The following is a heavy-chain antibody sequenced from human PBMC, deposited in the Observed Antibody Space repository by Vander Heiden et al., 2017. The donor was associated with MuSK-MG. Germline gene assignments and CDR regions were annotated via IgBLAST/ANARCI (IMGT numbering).Heavy chain of an antibody. D-gene: IGHD1-1*01. V-gene: IGHV6-1*01. CDR3: ARDLQRGDPIAFDY. Sequence: QVQLQQSGPGLVNPSQALSLTCPISGDSFSTNRAAWNWIRQSPSRGLEWLGRTYYRSKWYNDYAVAGKSRITINPDTSKNQFYLQLNYVHPEDTAVYYCARDLQRGDPIAFDYWGQGNLVTVSS. J-gene: IGHJ4*02. CDR2: TYYRSKWYN. CDR1: GDSFSTNRAA.